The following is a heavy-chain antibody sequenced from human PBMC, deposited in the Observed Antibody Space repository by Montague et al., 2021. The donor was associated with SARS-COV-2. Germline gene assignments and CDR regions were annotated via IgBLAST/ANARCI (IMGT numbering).Heavy chain of an antibody. D-gene: IGHD1-20*01. V-gene: IGHV4-59*13. CDR1: GGSISSYY. CDR2: IFHSGIT. Sequence: SETLSLTCSVSGGSISSYYWSWIRQSPGKGLEWIGYIFHSGITDYNPSLKSRVTISVDMSKNQFSLQLNSVTAADSAVYYCARTEYNWNDWFDYWGQGTLVTVSP. CDR3: ARTEYNWNDWFDY. J-gene: IGHJ5*01.